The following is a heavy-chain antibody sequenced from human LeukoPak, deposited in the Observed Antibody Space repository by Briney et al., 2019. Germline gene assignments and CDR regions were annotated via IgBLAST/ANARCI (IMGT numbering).Heavy chain of an antibody. V-gene: IGHV4-39*01. CDR3: AAEFSYHRRYEDQH. CDR2: MYYSGTT. D-gene: IGHD1-14*01. CDR1: GGSISSSSYY. J-gene: IGHJ1*01. Sequence: SETLSLTCTVSGGSISSSSYYWGWIRQPPGQGLEWIGSMYYSGTTYYNPSLKSRVTISVDTSKNQFSLKLSSVTAADTAVYYCAAEFSYHRRYEDQHWGQGTLVTVSS.